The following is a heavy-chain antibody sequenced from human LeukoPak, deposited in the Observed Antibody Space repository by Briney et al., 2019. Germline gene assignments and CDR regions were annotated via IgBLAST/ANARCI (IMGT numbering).Heavy chain of an antibody. CDR1: GFTFDDYA. V-gene: IGHV3-9*01. CDR3: AKDRSTTVITYFDY. Sequence: GRSLRLSCAASGFTFDDYAMHWVRRAPGKGLEWVSGISWNSGSIGYADSVKGRFTISRDNAKNSLYLQMNSLRAEDTALYYCAKDRSTTVITYFDYWGQGTLVTVSS. D-gene: IGHD4-17*01. CDR2: ISWNSGSI. J-gene: IGHJ4*02.